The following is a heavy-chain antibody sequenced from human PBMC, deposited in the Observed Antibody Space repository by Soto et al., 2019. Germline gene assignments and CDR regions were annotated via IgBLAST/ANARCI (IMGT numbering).Heavy chain of an antibody. D-gene: IGHD4-17*01. V-gene: IGHV4-38-2*02. CDR2: IYHSGST. CDR3: ARDLPDYGDAFDI. CDR1: GYSISSGYY. Sequence: TGAVSGYSISSGYYWGWIRQPPGKGLEWIGSIYHSGSTYYNPSLKSRVTISVDTSKNQFSLKLSSVTAADTAVYYCARDLPDYGDAFDIWGQGTMVTVSS. J-gene: IGHJ3*02.